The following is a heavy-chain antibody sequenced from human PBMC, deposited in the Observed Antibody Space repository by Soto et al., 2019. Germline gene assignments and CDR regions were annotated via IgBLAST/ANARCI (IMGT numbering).Heavy chain of an antibody. Sequence: ASVKVSCKASGYTFTSYAMHWVRQAPGQRLEWMGWINAGNGNTKYSQKFQGRVTITRDTSASTAYMELSSLRSEDTAVYYCARVTTIFGVVNAYYYYYGMDVWGQGTTVTVSS. CDR2: INAGNGNT. CDR1: GYTFTSYA. D-gene: IGHD3-3*01. J-gene: IGHJ6*02. CDR3: ARVTTIFGVVNAYYYYYGMDV. V-gene: IGHV1-3*01.